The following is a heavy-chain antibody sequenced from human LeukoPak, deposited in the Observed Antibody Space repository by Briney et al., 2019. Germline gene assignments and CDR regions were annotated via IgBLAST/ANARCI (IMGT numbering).Heavy chain of an antibody. V-gene: IGHV3-11*01. D-gene: IGHD6-13*01. J-gene: IGHJ5*02. Sequence: PGGSLRLSCTVSGFTLSSYEMSWIRQAPGKGLEWVSYISSSGSTIYYADSVKGRFTISRDNAKNSLYLQMNSLRSDDTAVYYCARNWIAAAGIGNWFDPWGQGTLVTVSS. CDR1: GFTLSSYE. CDR2: ISSSGSTI. CDR3: ARNWIAAAGIGNWFDP.